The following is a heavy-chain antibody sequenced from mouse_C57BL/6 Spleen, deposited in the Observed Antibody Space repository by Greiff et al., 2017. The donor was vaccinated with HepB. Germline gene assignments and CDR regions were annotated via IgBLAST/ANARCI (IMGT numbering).Heavy chain of an antibody. CDR1: GYAFSSYW. J-gene: IGHJ3*01. D-gene: IGHD2-5*01. CDR3: AGNRESYSNYCAWFAY. Sequence: VQLQQSGAELVKPGASVKISCKASGYAFSSYWMNWVKQRPGKGLEWIGQIYPGDGDTNYNGKFKGKATLTADKSSSTAYLQLSSLTSEDAAVYFGAGNRESYSNYCAWFAYWGQGTLVTVSA. CDR2: IYPGDGDT. V-gene: IGHV1-80*01.